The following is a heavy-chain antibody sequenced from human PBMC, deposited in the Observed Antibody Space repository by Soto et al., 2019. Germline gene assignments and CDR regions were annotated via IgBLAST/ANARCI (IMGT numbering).Heavy chain of an antibody. CDR1: GGSLSSSRYY. CDR3: ARHYYYGSGSYQTYYYYYGMDV. J-gene: IGHJ6*02. CDR2: IYYSGST. D-gene: IGHD3-10*01. V-gene: IGHV4-39*01. Sequence: LSLTCTVSGGSLSSSRYYWGWIRQPPGKGLEWIGSIYYSGSTYYNPSLKSRVTISVDTSKNQFSLKLSSVTAADTAVYYCARHYYYGSGSYQTYYYYYGMDVWGQGTTVTVSS.